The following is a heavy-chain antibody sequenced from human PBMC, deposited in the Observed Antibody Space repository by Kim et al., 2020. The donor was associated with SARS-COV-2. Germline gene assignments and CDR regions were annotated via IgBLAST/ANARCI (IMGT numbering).Heavy chain of an antibody. Sequence: ASVKVSCKASGYTFTGYYMHWVRQAPGQGLEWMGWINPNSGGTNYAQKFQGRVTMTRDTSISTAYMELSRLRSDDTAVYYCARALQSPTYDILTGYYEGRWAXXYWGQGTLVTVSS. D-gene: IGHD3-9*01. J-gene: IGHJ4*02. CDR2: INPNSGGT. CDR1: GYTFTGYY. CDR3: ARALQSPTYDILTGYYEGRWAXXY. V-gene: IGHV1-2*02.